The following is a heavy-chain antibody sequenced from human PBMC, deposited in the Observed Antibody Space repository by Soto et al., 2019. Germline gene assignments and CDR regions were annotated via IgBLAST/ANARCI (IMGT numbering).Heavy chain of an antibody. J-gene: IGHJ4*02. CDR3: ARGGFTMVRGVNPADFDS. V-gene: IGHV1-69*13. CDR1: GGTFSSYA. Sequence: SVKVSCKASGGTFSSYAISWARQAPGQGLEWMGGIIPIFGTANYAQKFQGRVTITADESTSTAYMELSSLRAEDTAVYYCARGGFTMVRGVNPADFDSWGQGTL. CDR2: IIPIFGTA. D-gene: IGHD3-10*01.